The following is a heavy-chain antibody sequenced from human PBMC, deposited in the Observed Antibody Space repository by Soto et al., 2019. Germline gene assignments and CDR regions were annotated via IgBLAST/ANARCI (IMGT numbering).Heavy chain of an antibody. CDR2: ISYDGSNK. V-gene: IGHV3-30-3*01. J-gene: IGHJ4*02. CDR1: GFTFSSYA. D-gene: IGHD3-3*01. CDR3: ARDRGNYDFWADY. Sequence: QVQLVESGGGVVQPGRSLRLSCAASGFTFSSYAMHWVRQAPGKGLEWVAVISYDGSNKYYADSVKGRFTISRDNSKNTLYLQMNSLRAEDTAVYYWARDRGNYDFWADYWGQGTLVTVSS.